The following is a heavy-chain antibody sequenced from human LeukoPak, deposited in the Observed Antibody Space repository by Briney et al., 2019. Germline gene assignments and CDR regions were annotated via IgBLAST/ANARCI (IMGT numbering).Heavy chain of an antibody. V-gene: IGHV5-51*01. J-gene: IGHJ5*02. CDR1: GYSFTSYW. Sequence: RGESLKISCQGSGYSFTSYWIGWVRRMPGKGREWLGIIFPGDFDTRYSPSFQGQVTISADKSISTAYLQWRSRKASDTAMYYCARLHDYSNNNWFDPCGQGTLVTVSS. CDR2: IFPGDFDT. CDR3: ARLHDYSNNNWFDP. D-gene: IGHD4-11*01.